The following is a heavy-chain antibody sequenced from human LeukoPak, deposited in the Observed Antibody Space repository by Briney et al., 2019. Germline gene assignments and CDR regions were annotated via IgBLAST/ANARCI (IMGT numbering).Heavy chain of an antibody. CDR2: IIPILGIA. J-gene: IGHJ3*02. CDR3: ARGHPEGVGAFDI. Sequence: SVKVSCKASGYTFTSYAISWVRQAPGQGLEWMGRIIPILGIANYAQKFQGRVTITADKSTSTAYMELSSLRSEDTAVYYCARGHPEGVGAFDIWGQGTMVTVSS. V-gene: IGHV1-69*04. D-gene: IGHD3-10*01. CDR1: GYTFTSYA.